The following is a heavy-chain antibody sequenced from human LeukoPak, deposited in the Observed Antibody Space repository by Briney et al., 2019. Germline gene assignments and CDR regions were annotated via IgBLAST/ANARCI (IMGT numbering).Heavy chain of an antibody. CDR1: GGPISSYY. J-gene: IGHJ1*01. CDR3: ARVYSSGSRAFQH. V-gene: IGHV4-59*12. D-gene: IGHD6-19*01. Sequence: SETLSLTCTVSGGPISSYYWSWIRQPPGKGLEWIGYIYHSGSTYYNPSLKSRVTISVDRSKNQFSLKLSSVTAADTAVYYCARVYSSGSRAFQHWGQGTLVTVSS. CDR2: IYHSGST.